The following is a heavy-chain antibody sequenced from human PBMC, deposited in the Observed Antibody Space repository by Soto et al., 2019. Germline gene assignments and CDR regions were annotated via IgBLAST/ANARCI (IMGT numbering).Heavy chain of an antibody. CDR1: GFTFSSYA. J-gene: IGHJ4*02. CDR2: ISYDGSNK. D-gene: IGHD3-16*01. CDR3: ARQGGRDRLGAIDY. V-gene: IGHV3-30-3*01. Sequence: QVQLVESGGGVVQPGRSLRLSCAASGFTFSSYAMHWVRQAPGKGLEWVAVISYDGSNKYYADSVKGRFTISRDNSKNTLYLQMNSLRAEDTAVYYCARQGGRDRLGAIDYWGQGTLATVSS.